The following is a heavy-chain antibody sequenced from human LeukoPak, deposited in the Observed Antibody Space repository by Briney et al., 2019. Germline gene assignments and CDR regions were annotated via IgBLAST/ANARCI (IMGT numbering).Heavy chain of an antibody. Sequence: PSETLSLTCAVSGASISSSNYYWGWVRQSPGKGLEWIGNIYSSGNTYYNASLKSRVTMYIDTSKNQFSLKLSSVTAADTAVYYCARHPLLGPDYYDSSGLWVEDAFDIWGQGTMVTVSS. CDR2: IYSSGNT. D-gene: IGHD3-22*01. CDR1: GASISSSNYY. J-gene: IGHJ3*02. V-gene: IGHV4-39*01. CDR3: ARHPLLGPDYYDSSGLWVEDAFDI.